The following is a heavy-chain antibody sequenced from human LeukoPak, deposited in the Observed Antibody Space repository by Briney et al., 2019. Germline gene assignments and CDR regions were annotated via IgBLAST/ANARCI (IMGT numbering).Heavy chain of an antibody. Sequence: PGGSLRLSCAASGFIFSTSWMTWVRQAPGKGLEWVANINLDGSEKYYVDSVKGRFTISRDNAKNSLSLQMNSLRAEDTAVYYCARDPYNGSYGDDYYYYMDVWGKGTTVTISS. V-gene: IGHV3-7*01. CDR3: ARDPYNGSYGDDYYYYMDV. D-gene: IGHD1-26*01. CDR2: INLDGSEK. J-gene: IGHJ6*03. CDR1: GFIFSTSW.